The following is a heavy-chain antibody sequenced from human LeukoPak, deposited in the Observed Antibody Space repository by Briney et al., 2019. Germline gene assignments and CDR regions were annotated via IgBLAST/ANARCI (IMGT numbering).Heavy chain of an antibody. J-gene: IGHJ6*02. CDR2: IGGRGIVT. CDR1: GFTFGDHA. V-gene: IGHV3-23*01. CDR3: ARVSPPRVEYYDFWSGPYYYGMDV. D-gene: IGHD3-3*01. Sequence: GGSLRLSCTASGFTFGDHAMSWVRQAPGKGLEWVSGIGGRGIVTYYTDSVKGRFTISRDNSKNTLYLQMNSLRAEDTAVYYCARVSPPRVEYYDFWSGPYYYGMDVWGQGTTVTVSS.